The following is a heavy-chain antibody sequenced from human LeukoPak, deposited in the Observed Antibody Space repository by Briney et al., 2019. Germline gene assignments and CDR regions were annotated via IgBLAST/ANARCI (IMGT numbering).Heavy chain of an antibody. CDR2: ISYDGSNK. CDR1: GFTFSSYA. CDR3: ARDPDYYDSSGYLY. V-gene: IGHV3-30-3*01. D-gene: IGHD3-22*01. J-gene: IGHJ4*02. Sequence: GESLKISCAASGFTFSSYAMHWVRQAPGKGLEWVAVISYDGSNKYYADSVKGRFTISRDNSKNTLYLQMNSLRAEDTAVYYCARDPDYYDSSGYLYWGQGTLVTVSS.